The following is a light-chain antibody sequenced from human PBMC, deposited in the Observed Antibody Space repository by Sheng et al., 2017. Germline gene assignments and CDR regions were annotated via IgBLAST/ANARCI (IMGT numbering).Light chain of an antibody. Sequence: QSALTQPPSASGSPGQSVTISCTGTSSDVGGYNFVSWYQQHPGKAPKLMIYEVSKRPSGVPDRFSGSKSGNTASLTVSGLQAEDEADYYCSSHGGTDKFYVFGTGTKVTVL. CDR2: EVS. V-gene: IGLV2-8*01. CDR1: SSDVGGYNF. J-gene: IGLJ1*01. CDR3: SSHGGTDKFYV.